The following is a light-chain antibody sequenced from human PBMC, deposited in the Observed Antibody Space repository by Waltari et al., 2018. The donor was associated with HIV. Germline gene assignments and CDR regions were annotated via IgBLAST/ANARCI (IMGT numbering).Light chain of an antibody. CDR3: CSYAGGYTLV. V-gene: IGLV2-11*01. J-gene: IGLJ3*02. Sequence: QSALTQPRSVSGSPGQSVTIHCTGTSSAVGGYNYDSWYQQHPGKAPKPMIYDVTKRPSGVPDRFSGSKSGNTASLTISGLQAEDEADYFCCSYAGGYTLVFGGGTKLTVL. CDR2: DVT. CDR1: SSAVGGYNY.